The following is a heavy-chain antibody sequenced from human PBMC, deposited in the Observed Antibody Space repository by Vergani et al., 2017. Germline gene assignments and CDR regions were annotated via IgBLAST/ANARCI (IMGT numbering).Heavy chain of an antibody. CDR1: GFALNRHA. D-gene: IGHD2-2*02. CDR2: ISFDGTNE. CDR3: VRDRGLCAGGRCYTEAWDY. Sequence: QVQLVESGGGVVQPGRSLRLSCAVSGFALNRHAMYWVRQAPGKGLEWVVGISFDGTNEYYPDLVKGRFTISRDIAKNTLYLQVRSLRLEDTGVYHCVRDRGLCAGGRCYTEAWDYWGQGTPVTVSS. J-gene: IGHJ4*02. V-gene: IGHV3-30-3*01.